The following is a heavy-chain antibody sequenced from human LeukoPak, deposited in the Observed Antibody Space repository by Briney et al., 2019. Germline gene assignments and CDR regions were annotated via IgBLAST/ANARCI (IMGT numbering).Heavy chain of an antibody. CDR2: ISAYNGNT. CDR3: ARDVGYSGYMMGLENYYYYMDV. Sequence: GASVKVSCKASGYTFTSYGISWVRQAPGQGLEWMGWISAYNGNTNYAQKLQGRVTMTTDTSTSTAYMELRSLRSDDTAVYYCARDVGYSGYMMGLENYYYYMDVWGKGTTVTISS. V-gene: IGHV1-18*01. CDR1: GYTFTSYG. J-gene: IGHJ6*03. D-gene: IGHD5-12*01.